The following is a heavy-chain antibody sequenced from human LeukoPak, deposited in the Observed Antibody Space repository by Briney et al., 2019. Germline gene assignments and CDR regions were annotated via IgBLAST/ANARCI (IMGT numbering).Heavy chain of an antibody. Sequence: SETLSLTCTVSGVSISSYYWSWVRQPAGKGLEWIGRIHPSGSTNYNPSLKSRVTLSVDTSKNQFSLKLSSVTAADTAVYYCARVPPPDFDYWGRGTLVTVSS. CDR3: ARVPPPDFDY. CDR1: GVSISSYY. CDR2: IHPSGST. J-gene: IGHJ4*02. V-gene: IGHV4-4*07.